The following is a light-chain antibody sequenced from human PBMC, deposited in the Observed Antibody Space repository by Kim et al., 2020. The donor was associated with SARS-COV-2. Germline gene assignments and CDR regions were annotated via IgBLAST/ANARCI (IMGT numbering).Light chain of an antibody. CDR1: SLSSYY. Sequence: LGQTVRITCQGDSLSSYYAGWYQQKPGQAPVLVIYGKNNRPSGIPDRFSGSSSGNTASLTITGAQAEDEADYYCNSRDSSGNHHVVFGGGTQLTVL. V-gene: IGLV3-19*01. CDR3: NSRDSSGNHHVV. J-gene: IGLJ2*01. CDR2: GKN.